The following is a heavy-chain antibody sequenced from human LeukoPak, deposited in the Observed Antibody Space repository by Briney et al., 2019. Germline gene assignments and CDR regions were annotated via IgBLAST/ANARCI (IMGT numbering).Heavy chain of an antibody. CDR2: IYPGDSNT. J-gene: IGHJ4*02. CDR1: GYYFSSYW. CDR3: ARHYGAAGDFDY. D-gene: IGHD6-13*01. Sequence: GESLKISCKGSGYYFSSYWIAWVRQMPGKGLEWMGSIYPGDSNTRNSPSFQGQVTISADKSISTTYLQWSSLKASDIATYYCARHYGAAGDFDYWGQGTLVTVSS. V-gene: IGHV5-51*01.